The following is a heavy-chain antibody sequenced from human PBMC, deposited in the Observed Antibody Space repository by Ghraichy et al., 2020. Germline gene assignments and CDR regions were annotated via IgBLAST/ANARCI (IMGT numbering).Heavy chain of an antibody. D-gene: IGHD5-24*01. J-gene: IGHJ4*02. V-gene: IGHV3-30*18. CDR2: ISHDGSTK. CDR1: GFTFSTIG. CDR3: AKPRDTLTYFDF. Sequence: WSLRLSCEASGFTFSTIGMHWVRQAPGEGLEWVAVISHDGSTKFFADSVKGRFTISRDNSKNTVYLQLSSLRVEDTAVYYCAKPRDTLTYFDFWGQGTLVTVSS.